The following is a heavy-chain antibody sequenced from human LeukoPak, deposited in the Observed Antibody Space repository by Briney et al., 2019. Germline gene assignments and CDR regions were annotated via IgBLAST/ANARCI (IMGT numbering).Heavy chain of an antibody. V-gene: IGHV1-46*01. J-gene: IGHJ4*02. CDR1: GYTFTCYY. CDR3: ARGGRITMIVVVPTSFDY. D-gene: IGHD3-22*01. CDR2: INPSGGST. Sequence: ASVKVSCKASGYTFTCYYMHWVRQAPGQGLEWMGIINPSGGSTSYAQKFQGRVTMTRDTSTSTVYMELSSLRSEDTAVYYCARGGRITMIVVVPTSFDYWGQGTLVTVSS.